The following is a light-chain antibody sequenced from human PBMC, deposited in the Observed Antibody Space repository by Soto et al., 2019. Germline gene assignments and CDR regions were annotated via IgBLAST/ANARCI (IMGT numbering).Light chain of an antibody. CDR3: SSYTTSSTLV. J-gene: IGLJ2*01. CDR1: SSDVGAYNF. CDR2: EVS. V-gene: IGLV2-14*01. Sequence: QSALTQPASVSGSPGQSITISCTGTSSDVGAYNFVSWYQQHPGKAPKVMIYEVSNRPSGVSNRFFGSKSGNTASLTISGLQAEDEADYYCSSYTTSSTLVFGGGTKVTVL.